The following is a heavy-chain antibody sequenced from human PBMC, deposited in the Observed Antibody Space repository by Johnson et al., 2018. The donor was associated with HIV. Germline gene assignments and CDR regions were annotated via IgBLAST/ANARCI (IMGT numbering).Heavy chain of an antibody. CDR3: AREGAWEVRPGAFDI. V-gene: IGHV3-30*14. CDR1: GFTFSSYA. Sequence: VQLVESGGGVVQPGRSLRLSCAASGFTFSSYAMHWVRQAPGKGLEWVSLMSFDGSNKDYADSVKGRFTISRDNSKNTLFLQMNSLRVEDTAVYYCAREGAWEVRPGAFDIWGQGTMVTVSS. J-gene: IGHJ3*02. CDR2: MSFDGSNK. D-gene: IGHD1-26*01.